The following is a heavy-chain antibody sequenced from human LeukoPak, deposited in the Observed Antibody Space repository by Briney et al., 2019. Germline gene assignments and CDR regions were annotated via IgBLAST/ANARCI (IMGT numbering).Heavy chain of an antibody. CDR2: ISAYNGNT. CDR1: GYTFTMYG. CDR3: ARDGVAYCSKTSCFSGFAP. D-gene: IGHD2-2*01. V-gene: IGHV1-18*01. Sequence: ASVKVSCTASGYTFTMYGISWVRQAPGQGLEWMGWISAYNGNTNYAQKLQGRVTMTTDGSTSTAYMELRSLRSDDTAVYYCARDGVAYCSKTSCFSGFAPWGEGTLVTVSS. J-gene: IGHJ5*02.